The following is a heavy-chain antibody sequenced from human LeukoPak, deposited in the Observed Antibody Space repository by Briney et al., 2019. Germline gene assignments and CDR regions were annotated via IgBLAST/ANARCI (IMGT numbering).Heavy chain of an antibody. CDR2: INPSGGST. V-gene: IGHV1-46*01. CDR1: GYTFTSYY. D-gene: IGHD6-6*01. CDR3: ARDFLRFSSSDSPPWFDP. Sequence: ASVKVSCKASGYTFTSYYMHWVRQAPGQGLEWMGIINPSGGSTSYAQKFQGRVTMTRDTSTSTVYMELSSLRSEDTAVYYCARDFLRFSSSDSPPWFDPWGQGTLVAVSS. J-gene: IGHJ5*02.